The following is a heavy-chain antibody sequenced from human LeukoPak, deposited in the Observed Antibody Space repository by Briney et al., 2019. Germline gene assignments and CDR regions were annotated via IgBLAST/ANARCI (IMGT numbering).Heavy chain of an antibody. CDR2: IIPIFGTA. D-gene: IGHD6-13*01. J-gene: IGHJ4*02. CDR1: GGTFSSYA. V-gene: IGHV1-69*05. Sequence: SVKVSCKASGGTFSSYAISWVRQAPGQGLEWMGGIIPIFGTANYAQKFQGRVTITTDESTSTAYMELSSLRSEDTAVYYCARDGSSWSEWGDYWGQGTLVTVSS. CDR3: ARDGSSWSEWGDY.